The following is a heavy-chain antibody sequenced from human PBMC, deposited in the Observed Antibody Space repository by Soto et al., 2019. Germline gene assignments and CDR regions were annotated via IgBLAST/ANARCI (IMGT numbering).Heavy chain of an antibody. Sequence: EVQLVESGGGLVKPGGSLRLSCAASGFTFSSYSMNWVRQAPGKGLEWVSSISSSSSYIYYADSVKGRFTISRDNAKNSLYLQMNSLRAEDTAVYYCAREGRSVSSCWSYDYWGQGTLVTVSS. D-gene: IGHD6-19*01. CDR2: ISSSSSYI. J-gene: IGHJ4*02. CDR1: GFTFSSYS. CDR3: AREGRSVSSCWSYDY. V-gene: IGHV3-21*01.